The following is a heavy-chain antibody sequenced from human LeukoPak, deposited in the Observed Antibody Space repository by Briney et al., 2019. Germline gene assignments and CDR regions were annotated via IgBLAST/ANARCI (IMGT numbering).Heavy chain of an antibody. CDR2: TYSAGNT. CDR3: ARTATNRPDDAFDI. Sequence: PGGSLRLSCAASGFTFSSYTLSWVRQAPGKGLEWVSFTYSAGNTYYADSVKGRFTISRDNSKNTLYLQINSLRAEDTAVYYCARTATNRPDDAFDIWGQGTKVTVSS. J-gene: IGHJ3*02. V-gene: IGHV3-53*01. CDR1: GFTFSSYT. D-gene: IGHD6-25*01.